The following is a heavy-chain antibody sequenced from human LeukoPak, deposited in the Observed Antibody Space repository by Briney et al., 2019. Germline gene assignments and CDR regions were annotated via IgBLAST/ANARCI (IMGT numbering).Heavy chain of an antibody. J-gene: IGHJ6*02. V-gene: IGHV1-8*01. CDR3: ARVPYCSGGSCYGMDV. CDR2: MNPNGGNT. D-gene: IGHD2-15*01. CDR1: GYTFTSYD. Sequence: ASVKVSCKASGYTFTSYDINWVRQATGQGLEWMGWMNPNGGNTGYAQKFQGRVTMTRNTSISTAYMELSSLRSEDTAVYYCARVPYCSGGSCYGMDVWGQGTTVTVSS.